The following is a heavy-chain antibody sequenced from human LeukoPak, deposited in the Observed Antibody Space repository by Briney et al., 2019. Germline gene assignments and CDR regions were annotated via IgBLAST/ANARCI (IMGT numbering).Heavy chain of an antibody. CDR3: ARNFKDYYDSSGYSDY. D-gene: IGHD3-22*01. Sequence: GGSLRLSCAASGFTFSSYAMHWVRQAPGKGLEWVAVISYDGSNKYYADSVKGRFTISRDNSKNTLYLQMNSLRAEDTAVYYCARNFKDYYDSSGYSDYWGQGTLVTVSS. J-gene: IGHJ4*02. V-gene: IGHV3-30-3*01. CDR2: ISYDGSNK. CDR1: GFTFSSYA.